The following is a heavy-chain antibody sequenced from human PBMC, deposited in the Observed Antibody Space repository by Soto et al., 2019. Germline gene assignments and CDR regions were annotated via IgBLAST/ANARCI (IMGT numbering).Heavy chain of an antibody. CDR1: GFSLSTSGVG. CDR2: IYWDDDK. V-gene: IGHV2-5*02. J-gene: IGHJ4*02. CDR3: ARRGYFDKSIDY. D-gene: IGHD3-9*01. Sequence: QITLKESGPTLVKPTQTLTLTCTFSGFSLSTSGVGVGWIRQPPGKALEWLALIYWDDDKRYSPSLKSRLTITKDTSKTQVVLTMTNMDPVDTATYYCARRGYFDKSIDYWGQGTLVTVSS.